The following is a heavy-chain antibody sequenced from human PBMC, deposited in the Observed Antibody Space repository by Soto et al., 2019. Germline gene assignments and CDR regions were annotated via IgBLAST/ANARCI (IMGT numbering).Heavy chain of an antibody. Sequence: EVQLVESGGGLVQPGGSLRLSCVVSGFSVSSNYMSWVRQASGKGLEWVSVLYSGRDTVDADSVKGRFTISRDNSKNTLYLQMSSLRVAYTAVYYCARGAGVASTGTGSFDYCGQGTLVTVSS. CDR3: ARGAGVASTGTGSFDY. CDR2: LYSGRDT. CDR1: GFSVSSNY. J-gene: IGHJ4*02. V-gene: IGHV3-66*01. D-gene: IGHD6-13*01.